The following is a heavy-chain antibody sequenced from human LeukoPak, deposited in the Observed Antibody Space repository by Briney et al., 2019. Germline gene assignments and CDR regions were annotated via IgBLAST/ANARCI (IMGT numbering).Heavy chain of an antibody. D-gene: IGHD3-22*01. V-gene: IGHV3-48*01. J-gene: IGHJ6*02. CDR3: ARAHYYDSSGPYYYYYYGMDV. Sequence: GGSLRLSCAASGFSFSSYSMNWVRQAPGKGLEWVSYISSSSSTTYYADSVKGRLTTSRDNAKNSLYLQMNSLRAEDTAVYYCARAHYYDSSGPYYYYYYGMDVWGQGTTVTVSS. CDR2: ISSSSSTT. CDR1: GFSFSSYS.